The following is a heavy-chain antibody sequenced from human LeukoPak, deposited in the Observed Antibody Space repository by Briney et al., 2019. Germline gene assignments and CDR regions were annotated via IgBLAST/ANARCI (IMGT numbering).Heavy chain of an antibody. CDR3: AKDEAAGTPNFFDS. CDR2: ISASGGST. V-gene: IGHV3-23*01. D-gene: IGHD6-13*01. J-gene: IGHJ4*02. CDR1: GFTFSIYT. Sequence: GGSLRLSCAASGFTFSIYTMGWVRQAPGKGLEWVSGISASGGSTYYADSVKGRFTISRDNSKNTLSLQMNSLRADDTAIYYCAKDEAAGTPNFFDSWGQGTLVTVSS.